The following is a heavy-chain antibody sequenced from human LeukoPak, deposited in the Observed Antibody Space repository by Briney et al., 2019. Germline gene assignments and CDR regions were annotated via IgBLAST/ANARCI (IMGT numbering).Heavy chain of an antibody. J-gene: IGHJ5*02. CDR3: ARGCRWFDP. V-gene: IGHV4-34*01. Sequence: SETLSLTCAVYGGSFSGYYWSWIRQPPGKGLEWIGEINHSGSTNYNPSLKSRVTISVDTSKNQFSLKLSSVTAADTAVYYCARGCRWFDPWGQGTLVTVSS. CDR1: GGSFSGYY. CDR2: INHSGST.